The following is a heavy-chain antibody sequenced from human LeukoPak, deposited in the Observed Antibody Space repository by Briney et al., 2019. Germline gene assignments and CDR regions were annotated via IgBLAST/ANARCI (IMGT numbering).Heavy chain of an antibody. V-gene: IGHV1-18*01. CDR1: GGTFNNSA. Sequence: ASVKVSCKTSGGTFNNSAISWVRQAPGQGLEWMGWISAYNGNTNYAQKLQGRVTVTTDTSTSTAYMELRSLRSDDTAVYYCARAAYDFWSGYSRGLDYWGQGSMVTVSS. J-gene: IGHJ4*02. D-gene: IGHD3-3*01. CDR3: ARAAYDFWSGYSRGLDY. CDR2: ISAYNGNT.